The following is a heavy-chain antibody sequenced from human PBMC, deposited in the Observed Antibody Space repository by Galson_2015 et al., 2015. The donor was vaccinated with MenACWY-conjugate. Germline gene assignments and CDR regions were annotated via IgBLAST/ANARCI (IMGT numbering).Heavy chain of an antibody. V-gene: IGHV6-1*01. CDR2: TYYRSKWYN. CDR3: ATLGHDAFDI. CDR1: GDSVSSNSAA. J-gene: IGHJ3*02. D-gene: IGHD7-27*01. Sequence: CAISGDSVSSNSAAWNWIRQSPSRGLEWLGRTYYRSKWYNDYAVSVKSRITINPDTSKNQFSLQLNSVTPEDTAVYYCATLGHDAFDIGGQGTMSPSLQ.